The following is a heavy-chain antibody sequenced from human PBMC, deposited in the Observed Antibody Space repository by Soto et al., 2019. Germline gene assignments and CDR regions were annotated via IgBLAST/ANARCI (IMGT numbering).Heavy chain of an antibody. CDR2: IYTSGST. J-gene: IGHJ4*02. CDR1: GGSISSYY. CDR3: ARDTYYYDSSGYRWYDAFDI. V-gene: IGHV4-4*07. Sequence: SETLSLTCTVSGGSISSYYWSWIRQPAGKGLEWIGRIYTSGSTNYNPSLKSRVTMSVDTSKNQFSLKLSSVTAADTAVYYCARDTYYYDSSGYRWYDAFDIWGQGTLVTVSS. D-gene: IGHD3-22*01.